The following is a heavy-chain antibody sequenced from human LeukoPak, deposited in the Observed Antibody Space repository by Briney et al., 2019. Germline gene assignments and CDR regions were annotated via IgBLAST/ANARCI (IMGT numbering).Heavy chain of an antibody. CDR1: GYTFTGYY. D-gene: IGHD3-22*01. J-gene: IGHJ3*02. Sequence: ASVKVSCKASGYTFTGYYMHWVRQAPGQGLEWMGWINPNSGGTNYAQKFQGRVTMTRDTSISTAYMELSRLRSDDTAVYYCARYYYDSSGYYHHDAFDIWAKGQWSPSLQ. CDR3: ARYYYDSSGYYHHDAFDI. CDR2: INPNSGGT. V-gene: IGHV1-2*02.